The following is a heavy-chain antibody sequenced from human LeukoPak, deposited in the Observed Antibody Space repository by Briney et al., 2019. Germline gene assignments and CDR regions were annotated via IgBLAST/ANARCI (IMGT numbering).Heavy chain of an antibody. J-gene: IGHJ4*02. D-gene: IGHD3-22*01. V-gene: IGHV3-30-3*01. Sequence: GGSLRLSCAASGFTFSSYAMHCVRQAPGKGLEWVAVISYDGSNKYYADSVKGRFTISRDNSKNTLYLQMNSLRAEDTAVYYCARASDSSGYYQPFDYWGQGTLVTVSS. CDR2: ISYDGSNK. CDR1: GFTFSSYA. CDR3: ARASDSSGYYQPFDY.